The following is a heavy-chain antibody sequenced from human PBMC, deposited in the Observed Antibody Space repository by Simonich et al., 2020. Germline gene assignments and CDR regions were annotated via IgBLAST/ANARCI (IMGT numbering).Heavy chain of an antibody. D-gene: IGHD2-8*01. CDR3: ARDRCTNGVCLDV. Sequence: QVQLVESGGGVVQPGRSLRLSCAASGFTFSSYGMHWVRQAPGKWREWVAVIWYDGSNKYYADSVKGRFTISRDNSKNTLYLQMNSLRAEDTAVYYCARDRCTNGVCLDVWGKGTTVTVSS. CDR2: IWYDGSNK. J-gene: IGHJ6*04. V-gene: IGHV3-33*01. CDR1: GFTFSSYG.